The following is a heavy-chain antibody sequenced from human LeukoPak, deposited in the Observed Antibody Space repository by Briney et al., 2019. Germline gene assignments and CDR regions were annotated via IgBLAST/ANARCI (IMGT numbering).Heavy chain of an antibody. CDR1: GYTFTGYY. Sequence: ASVKVSCKASGYTFTGYYMHWVRQAPGQGLEWMGWINPNSGGTNYAQKFQGRVTMTRDTSISTAYMELSRLRSDDTAVYYCARVPLDYYDSSEYYFDYWGQGTLVTVSS. J-gene: IGHJ4*02. V-gene: IGHV1-2*02. CDR3: ARVPLDYYDSSEYYFDY. CDR2: INPNSGGT. D-gene: IGHD3-22*01.